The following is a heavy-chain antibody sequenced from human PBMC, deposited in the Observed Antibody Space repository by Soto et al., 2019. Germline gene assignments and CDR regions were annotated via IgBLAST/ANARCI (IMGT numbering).Heavy chain of an antibody. Sequence: PGGSLRLFCAASGFTFSSYAMSWVRQAPGKGLEWVSAISGSGGSTYYADSVKGRFTISRDNSKNTLYLQMNSLRAEDTAVYYCAKSRGWSDTYYYYYMEVWGKGTTVTVSS. V-gene: IGHV3-23*01. J-gene: IGHJ6*03. CDR3: AKSRGWSDTYYYYYMEV. CDR2: ISGSGGST. D-gene: IGHD6-19*01. CDR1: GFTFSSYA.